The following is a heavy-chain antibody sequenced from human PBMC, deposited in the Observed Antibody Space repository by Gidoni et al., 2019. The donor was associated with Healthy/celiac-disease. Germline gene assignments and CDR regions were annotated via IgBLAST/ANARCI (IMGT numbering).Heavy chain of an antibody. V-gene: IGHV3-15*07. D-gene: IGHD3-16*02. Sequence: EVQLVESGECLVMPGGSLRPACACAGFTCSNARMTSSRPAPGTGLEWAGRIQSQTDGWTTDYAAPVEGRCTISREDSKNTLYLQMNSLKTEDTAVYYCTTADMITFGGVIVTSALNDAFDIWGQGTMVTVSS. CDR3: TTADMITFGGVIVTSALNDAFDI. J-gene: IGHJ3*02. CDR2: IQSQTDGWTT. CDR1: GFTCSNAR.